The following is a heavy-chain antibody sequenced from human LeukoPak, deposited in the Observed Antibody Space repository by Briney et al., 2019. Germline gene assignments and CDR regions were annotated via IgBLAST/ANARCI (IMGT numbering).Heavy chain of an antibody. D-gene: IGHD3-22*01. CDR3: ARDRFESYYYDSSGYYHLDAFDV. J-gene: IGHJ3*01. Sequence: TSETLSLTCTVSGGSISTFYWSWIRQPAGKGLEWIGRIYTSGSTNYNPSLKSRVTMSVDRSRSQFSLKLSSVTAADTAVYYCARDRFESYYYDSSGYYHLDAFDVWGQGTMVTVSS. CDR2: IYTSGST. CDR1: GGSISTFY. V-gene: IGHV4-4*07.